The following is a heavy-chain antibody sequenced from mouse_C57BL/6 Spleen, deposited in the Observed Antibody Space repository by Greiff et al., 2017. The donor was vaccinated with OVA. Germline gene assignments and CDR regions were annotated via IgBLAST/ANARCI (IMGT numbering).Heavy chain of an antibody. J-gene: IGHJ1*03. CDR2: IDPETGGT. Sequence: QVQLQQSGAELVRPGASVTLSCKASGYTFTDYEMHWVKQTPVHGLEWIGAIDPETGGTAYNQKFKGKATLTAEKSSSTAYMQLSSLTSEDSAVYFWARFYYGSSYDWYFDVWGTGTTVTVSS. CDR3: ARFYYGSSYDWYFDV. CDR1: GYTFTDYE. D-gene: IGHD1-1*01. V-gene: IGHV1-15*01.